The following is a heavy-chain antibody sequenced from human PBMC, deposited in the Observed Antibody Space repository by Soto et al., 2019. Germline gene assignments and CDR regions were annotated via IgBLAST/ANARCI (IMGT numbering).Heavy chain of an antibody. D-gene: IGHD5-18*01. Sequence: QVQLVQSGAEVKKPGASVKVSCKASGYTFTSYDINWVRQATGQGLEWMGWMNPNSGNTGYAQKFHGRVTMTRNTSINTAYMELSSLRSEDTAVYYCARRGARRHSYGSPYWGQGALVTVSS. CDR1: GYTFTSYD. J-gene: IGHJ4*02. CDR2: MNPNSGNT. CDR3: ARRGARRHSYGSPY. V-gene: IGHV1-8*01.